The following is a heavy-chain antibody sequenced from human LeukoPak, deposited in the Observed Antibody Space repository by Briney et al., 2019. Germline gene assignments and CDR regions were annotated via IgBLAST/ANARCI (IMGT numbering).Heavy chain of an antibody. CDR3: ARANHYGAFDY. CDR1: GYTFTSYD. Sequence: GASVKVSCTASGYTFTSYDINWVRQATGQGLEWMGGMNPNSSNTGYAQKFQGRVTMTRNTSISTAYMDLSSLRSEDTAVYYCARANHYGAFDYWGQGTLVTVSS. V-gene: IGHV1-8*01. J-gene: IGHJ4*02. D-gene: IGHD3-10*01. CDR2: MNPNSSNT.